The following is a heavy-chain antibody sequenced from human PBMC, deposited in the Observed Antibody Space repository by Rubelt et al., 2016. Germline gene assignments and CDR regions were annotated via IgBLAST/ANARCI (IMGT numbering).Heavy chain of an antibody. J-gene: IGHJ4*02. V-gene: IGHV3-30*18. Sequence: VQLVESGGGLVKPGGSLRLSCAASGFTFSSYGMHWVRQAPGKGLEWVAVISYDGSNKYYADSVKGRVTISRDNSKNTLYLQMYGLRAEDTAVYYCAKDTYSNPCGGDCYGVADYWGQGTLVTVSS. D-gene: IGHD2-21*01. CDR3: AKDTYSNPCGGDCYGVADY. CDR2: ISYDGSNK. CDR1: GFTFSSYG.